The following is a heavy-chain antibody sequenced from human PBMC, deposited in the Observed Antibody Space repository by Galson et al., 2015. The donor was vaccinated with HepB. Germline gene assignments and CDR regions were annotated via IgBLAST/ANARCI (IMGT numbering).Heavy chain of an antibody. Sequence: SLRLSCAASGFTFSSYGMHWVRQAPGKGLEWVAVIWYDGSNKYYADSVKGRFTISRDNSKNTLYLQMNSLRAEDTAVYYCARGRITMVQGVIYYYYHMDVWGKGTTVTVSS. CDR2: IWYDGSNK. CDR3: ARGRITMVQGVIYYYYHMDV. V-gene: IGHV3-33*01. CDR1: GFTFSSYG. J-gene: IGHJ6*03. D-gene: IGHD3-10*01.